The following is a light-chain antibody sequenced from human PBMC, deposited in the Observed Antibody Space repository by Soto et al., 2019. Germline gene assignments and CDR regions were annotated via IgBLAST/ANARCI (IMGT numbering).Light chain of an antibody. J-gene: IGKJ3*01. CDR3: QNYNNVPFT. CDR1: QGISNY. Sequence: DIQMTQSPSSLSASVGGRVTITCRASQGISNYLAWYQQKPGTVPKLLIYAASALQTGVPSRFSGSGSGTYFTLTISSLQPEDAATYYCQNYNNVPFTFGPGTKVDVK. CDR2: AAS. V-gene: IGKV1-27*01.